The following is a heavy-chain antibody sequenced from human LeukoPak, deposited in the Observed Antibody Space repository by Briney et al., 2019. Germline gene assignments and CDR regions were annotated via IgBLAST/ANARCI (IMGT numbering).Heavy chain of an antibody. CDR3: AKGVYGAAYGYYFDY. V-gene: IGHV4-59*01. D-gene: IGHD3-10*01. CDR1: GDSISTNY. Sequence: SETLSLTCTVSGDSISTNYWNWIRQPPGKGLEWIGYVYNSGSTTYNPSLKSRVTISVDTSKNQLSLRLASVTTGDTAVYYCAKGVYGAAYGYYFDYWGQGTLVTVSS. CDR2: VYNSGST. J-gene: IGHJ4*02.